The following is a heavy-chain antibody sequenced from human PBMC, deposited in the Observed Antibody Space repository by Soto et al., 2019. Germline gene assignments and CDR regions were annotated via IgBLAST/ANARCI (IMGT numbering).Heavy chain of an antibody. Sequence: QVQLVQSGAEVKKPGSSVKVSCKVSGGTFSNYGISWVRQAPGQGLEWMGGIIPMFTTPNYAQKFEDRVTITADEYTSTAYMRLSSLSSEDTAVYYCARGQEFGDYGSVDSWGQGTLVTVSS. J-gene: IGHJ4*02. CDR3: ARGQEFGDYGSVDS. CDR1: GGTFSNYG. D-gene: IGHD4-17*01. V-gene: IGHV1-69*12. CDR2: IIPMFTTP.